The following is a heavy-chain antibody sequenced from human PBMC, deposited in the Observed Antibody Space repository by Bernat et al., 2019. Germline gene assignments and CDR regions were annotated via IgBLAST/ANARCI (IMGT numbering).Heavy chain of an antibody. CDR3: AMWWLRPRFSLYWYLDL. Sequence: EVQLVESGGDLVQPGGSLRLSCAASGFTLSAYEMTWVRQAPGKGLEWISYIRNSGATTYYADSGKGRFTISTDNAKTSLYPHIDSLRAEYTAVYYCAMWWLRPRFSLYWYLDLWGRGTLVTVSS. CDR2: IRNSGATT. V-gene: IGHV3-48*03. J-gene: IGHJ2*01. CDR1: GFTLSAYE. D-gene: IGHD5-12*01.